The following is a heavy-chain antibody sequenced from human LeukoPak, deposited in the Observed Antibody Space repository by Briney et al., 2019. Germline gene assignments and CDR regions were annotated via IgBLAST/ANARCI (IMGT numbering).Heavy chain of an antibody. V-gene: IGHV3-23*01. Sequence: GGSLRLSCAASGFTFSSYAMSWVRQAPGKGLEWVSAISGSGGSTYYADSVKGRFTISRDNSKNTLYLQMNSLRAEDTAVYYCAKHPQAYYYGSGSYYNKNCFDPWGQGTLVTVSS. J-gene: IGHJ5*02. CDR3: AKHPQAYYYGSGSYYNKNCFDP. D-gene: IGHD3-10*01. CDR1: GFTFSSYA. CDR2: ISGSGGST.